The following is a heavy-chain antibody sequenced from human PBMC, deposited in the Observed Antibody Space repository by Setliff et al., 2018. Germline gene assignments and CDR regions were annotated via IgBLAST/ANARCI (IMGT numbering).Heavy chain of an antibody. D-gene: IGHD1-7*01. CDR3: AKLRRDGHGLDY. CDR1: GFISSDHY. J-gene: IGHJ4*02. Sequence: GGSLRLSCAASGFISSDHYMDWVRQAPGKGLEWVGRSRNRANSYTTEYAASVEGRFTISRDDSKNSLYLQVNSLKTEDTAVYYCAKLRRDGHGLDYWGQGTLVTVSS. V-gene: IGHV3-72*01. CDR2: SRNRANSYTT.